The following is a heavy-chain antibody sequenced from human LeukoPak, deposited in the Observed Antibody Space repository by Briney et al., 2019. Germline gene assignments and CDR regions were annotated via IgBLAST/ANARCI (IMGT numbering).Heavy chain of an antibody. D-gene: IGHD5-18*01. CDR2: ISGSGGST. V-gene: IGHV3-23*01. J-gene: IGHJ4*02. CDR3: AKDHVGGYSYDY. Sequence: GGSLRLSCAASGFTFSSYAMSWVRQAPGKGLEWVSAISGSGGSTYYADSVKGRFTISRDNSKNTLYLQMNSLRAEDTAVYSCAKDHVGGYSYDYWGQGTLVTVSS. CDR1: GFTFSSYA.